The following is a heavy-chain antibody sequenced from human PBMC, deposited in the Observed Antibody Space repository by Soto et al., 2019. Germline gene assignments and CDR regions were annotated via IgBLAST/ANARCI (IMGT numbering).Heavy chain of an antibody. CDR1: EFTLSSYG. D-gene: IGHD3-9*01. V-gene: IGHV3-23*01. Sequence: EVQLLESGGGLVQPGGSLRLSCAASEFTLSSYGMSWVRQAPGMGLEWVSTIRGTGGTYYADSVKGRFTISRDNSKTTLYLQMNSLRAEDTAVYYCAKDVNNDVLAGYYYYWGQGTLVTVSS. J-gene: IGHJ4*02. CDR2: IRGTGGT. CDR3: AKDVNNDVLAGYYYY.